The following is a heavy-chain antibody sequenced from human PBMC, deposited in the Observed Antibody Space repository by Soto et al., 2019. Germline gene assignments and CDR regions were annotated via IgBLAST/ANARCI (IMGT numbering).Heavy chain of an antibody. Sequence: XVKVSCKASGYTFTSYAMHWVRQAPGQRLEWMGWIXAGNGXTQYSQKFQGXXTITRDTXXSTAHMELSSLRSEDTAVYYCARVIGGLYYFDYWGQGALVTVSS. D-gene: IGHD3-16*01. CDR2: IXAGNGXT. CDR1: GYTFTSYA. CDR3: ARVIGGLYYFDY. V-gene: IGHV1-3*01. J-gene: IGHJ4*02.